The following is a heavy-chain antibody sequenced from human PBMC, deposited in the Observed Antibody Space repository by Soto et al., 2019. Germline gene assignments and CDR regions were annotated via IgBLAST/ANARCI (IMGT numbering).Heavy chain of an antibody. CDR1: GGSISSYY. V-gene: IGHV4-59*01. D-gene: IGHD6-6*01. Sequence: QVQLQESGPGLVKPSETLSLTCTVSGGSISSYYWSWIRQPPGKGLEWIGYIYYSGSTNYNPSLKSRVTISVDTSKNQFSLKLSSVTAADTAVYYCARDFPRVYSSSYYGMDVWGQGTTVTVSS. J-gene: IGHJ6*02. CDR2: IYYSGST. CDR3: ARDFPRVYSSSYYGMDV.